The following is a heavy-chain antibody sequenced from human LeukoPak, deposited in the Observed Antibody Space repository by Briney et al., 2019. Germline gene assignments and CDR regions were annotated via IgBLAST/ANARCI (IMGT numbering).Heavy chain of an antibody. CDR1: GYTFTSYG. D-gene: IGHD3-22*01. CDR3: ARWGALYYDSSGYYDAFDI. Sequence: SVKVSCKASGYTFTSYGISWVRQAPGQGLEWMRGIIPIFGTANYAQKFQGRVTITADESTSTAYMELSSLRSEDTAVYYCARWGALYYDSSGYYDAFDIWGQGTMVTVSS. J-gene: IGHJ3*02. CDR2: IIPIFGTA. V-gene: IGHV1-69*13.